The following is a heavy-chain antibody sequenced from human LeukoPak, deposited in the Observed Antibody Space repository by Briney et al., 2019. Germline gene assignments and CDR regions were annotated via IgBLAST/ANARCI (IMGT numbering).Heavy chain of an antibody. J-gene: IGHJ4*02. CDR2: IRYSGTT. CDR3: ARRLHYFDY. CDR1: GGSISSTYDH. D-gene: IGHD2-21*02. Sequence: PSETLSLTCTVSGGSISSTYDHWDWIRQPPGKGLEWLGSIRYSGTTYYNPSLKGRVTIFVDTSNNQFSLRLRSVTAADTAVYYCARRLHYFDYWGQGSLVTVSP. V-gene: IGHV4-39*01.